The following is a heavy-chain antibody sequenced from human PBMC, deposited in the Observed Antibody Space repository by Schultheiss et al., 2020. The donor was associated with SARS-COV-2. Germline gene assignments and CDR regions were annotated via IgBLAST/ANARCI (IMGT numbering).Heavy chain of an antibody. J-gene: IGHJ5*02. Sequence: SETLSLTCTVSGGSISSYYWSWIRQPAGKGLEWIGRIYTSGSTNYNPSLKSRVTISVDTSKNQFSLKLSSVTAADTAVYYCARQRRSSSWFDPWGQGTLVTVSS. CDR3: ARQRRSSSWFDP. V-gene: IGHV4-4*07. CDR1: GGSISSYY. D-gene: IGHD2-2*01. CDR2: IYTSGST.